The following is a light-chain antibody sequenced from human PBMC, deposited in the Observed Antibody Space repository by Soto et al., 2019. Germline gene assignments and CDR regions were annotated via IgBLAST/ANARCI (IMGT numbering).Light chain of an antibody. V-gene: IGKV1-5*03. CDR3: HQYDSYSS. CDR1: QTISSW. CDR2: KAS. J-gene: IGKJ1*01. Sequence: IRITQSPSALSGSVGDRVTITCRASQTISSWLAWYQQKPGKAPKLLIYKASTLGGGVPSRFSGGGSGTDFTLTISSLQPDDSATYYCHQYDSYSSFGHGTKVDIK.